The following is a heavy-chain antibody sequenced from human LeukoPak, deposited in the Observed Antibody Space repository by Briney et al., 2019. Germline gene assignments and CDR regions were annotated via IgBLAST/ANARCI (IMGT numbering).Heavy chain of an antibody. CDR3: AEGFSDGFDY. CDR2: FDPEDGET. J-gene: IGHJ4*02. Sequence: ASVKVSCKVSGYTLTELSMHWVRQAPGKGLEWMGGFDPEDGETIYAQKFQGRVTITADESTSTAHMELSSLRSEDTAVYYCAEGFSDGFDYWGQGTLVTVSS. V-gene: IGHV1-24*01. CDR1: GYTLTELS.